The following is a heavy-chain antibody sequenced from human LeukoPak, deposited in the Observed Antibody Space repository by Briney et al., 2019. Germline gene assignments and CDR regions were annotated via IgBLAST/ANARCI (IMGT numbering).Heavy chain of an antibody. D-gene: IGHD2-2*01. CDR2: IYTSAST. V-gene: IGHV4-4*07. CDR1: GGSISSYY. Sequence: PSETLSLTCTVSGGSISSYYWSWIRQPAGKGLEWIGRIYTSASTNYNPSLKSRVTMSVDTSKNQFSLKLSSVTAADTAVYYCARDSCSSTSCYEYFDYWGQGTLVTVSS. J-gene: IGHJ4*02. CDR3: ARDSCSSTSCYEYFDY.